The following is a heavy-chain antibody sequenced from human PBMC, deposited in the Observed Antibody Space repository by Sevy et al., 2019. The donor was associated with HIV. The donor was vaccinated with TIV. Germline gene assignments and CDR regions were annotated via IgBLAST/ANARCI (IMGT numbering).Heavy chain of an antibody. CDR2: IKKDGSEK. CDR3: AADFWSGYNHFDY. CDR1: GFTFSSYW. J-gene: IGHJ4*02. V-gene: IGHV3-7*01. D-gene: IGHD3-3*01. Sequence: GGSLRLSCAASGFTFSSYWMSWVRQAPGKGLEWVANIKKDGSEKYYGDSVRGRFTISRDNPKNSLYLEMNSLRAEDTAVYYCAADFWSGYNHFDYWGQGTLVTVSS.